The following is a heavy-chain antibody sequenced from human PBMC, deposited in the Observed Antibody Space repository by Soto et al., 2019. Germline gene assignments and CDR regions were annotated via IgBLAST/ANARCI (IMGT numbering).Heavy chain of an antibody. J-gene: IGHJ6*02. CDR2: INPNSVGT. Sequence: ASVKVSCKASGYTLTGYYIHWVRQAPGQGLEWMGWINPNSVGTNYAQKFQGWVTMTRDTSISTVYMELRRLRSDDTAVYYCATSAPTEYYSYYYGMDVWGQGTTVTV. CDR3: ATSAPTEYYSYYYGMDV. CDR1: GYTLTGYY. V-gene: IGHV1-2*04.